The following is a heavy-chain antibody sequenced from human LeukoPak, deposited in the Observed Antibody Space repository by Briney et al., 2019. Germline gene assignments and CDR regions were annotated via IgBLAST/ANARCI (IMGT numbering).Heavy chain of an antibody. D-gene: IGHD3-9*01. CDR1: GFTFSSYA. CDR3: AKGPKRYNILTGYFVIETAFDI. J-gene: IGHJ3*02. Sequence: GGSLRLSCAASGFTFSSYAMSWVRQAPGKGLEWVSAISTSGDTTYYADSVKGRFTISRDNSKNTLYLQMNSLRAEDTAVYYCAKGPKRYNILTGYFVIETAFDIWGQGTMVTVSS. V-gene: IGHV3-23*01. CDR2: ISTSGDTT.